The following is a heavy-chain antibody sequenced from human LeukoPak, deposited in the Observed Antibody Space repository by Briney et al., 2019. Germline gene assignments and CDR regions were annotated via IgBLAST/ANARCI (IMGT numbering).Heavy chain of an antibody. CDR2: INPNSGGT. CDR1: GYTFTGYY. D-gene: IGHD2-2*01. J-gene: IGHJ5*02. CDR3: ARSYCSSTSCPKAYNWFDP. V-gene: IGHV1-2*02. Sequence: ASVKVSCKASGYTFTGYYMRWVRQAPGQGLEWMGWINPNSGGTNYAQKFQGRVTMTRDTSISTAYLELSRLRSDDTAVYYCARSYCSSTSCPKAYNWFDPWGQGTLVTVSS.